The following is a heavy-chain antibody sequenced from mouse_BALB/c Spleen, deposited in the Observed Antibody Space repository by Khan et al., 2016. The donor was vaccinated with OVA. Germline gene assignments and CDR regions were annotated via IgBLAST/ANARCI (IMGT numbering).Heavy chain of an antibody. CDR1: GFTFSSYS. V-gene: IGHV5-6*01. J-gene: IGHJ3*01. Sequence: EVELVESGGDLVKPGGSLKLSCAASGFTFSSYSMSWVSQHPDKRLEWVASISSGGDYTYYPDSVKGRFTISRDNSKNHLYLQMNDLKSENTAIYYCEYHLTGTFAYWGQGTLVTVSS. CDR3: EYHLTGTFAY. D-gene: IGHD4-1*01. CDR2: ISSGGDYT.